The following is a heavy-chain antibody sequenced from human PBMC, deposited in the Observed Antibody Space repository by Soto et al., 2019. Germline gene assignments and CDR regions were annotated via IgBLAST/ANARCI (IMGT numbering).Heavy chain of an antibody. V-gene: IGHV1-69*02. Sequence: QVQLVQSGAEVKKPGSSVKVSCKASGGTFSSYTINWVRQAPGQGLVWMGRIIPILGIANYAQKFQGRVTITADKSTSTAYMELSSLRSEDTAVYYCASLAAAGTDYYYGMDVWGQGTTVTVSS. CDR1: GGTFSSYT. CDR3: ASLAAAGTDYYYGMDV. D-gene: IGHD6-13*01. CDR2: IIPILGIA. J-gene: IGHJ6*02.